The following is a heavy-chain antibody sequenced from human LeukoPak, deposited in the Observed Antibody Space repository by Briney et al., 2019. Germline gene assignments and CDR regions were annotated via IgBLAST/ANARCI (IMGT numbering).Heavy chain of an antibody. V-gene: IGHV3-7*01. CDR1: GFTFRSFA. J-gene: IGHJ4*02. Sequence: GGSLRLSCEASGFTFRSFAMSWVRQAPGKGLEWVDNIKQDGSEKYYVDSVKGRFTISRDNGKNSMYLQMNSLRVEDTAMYYCARWAGGHYDYWGQGTLVTVSS. D-gene: IGHD1-26*01. CDR3: ARWAGGHYDY. CDR2: IKQDGSEK.